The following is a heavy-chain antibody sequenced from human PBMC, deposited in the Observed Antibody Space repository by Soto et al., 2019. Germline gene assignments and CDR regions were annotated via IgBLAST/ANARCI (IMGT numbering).Heavy chain of an antibody. V-gene: IGHV3-23*01. CDR3: ATLADIVVVPVYFAY. J-gene: IGHJ4*02. Sequence: GRSLRLSCAASGCTCSSYAMSWVRQATGKGLEWVSAISGSGGSTYYADSVKGRFTISRDNSKNTLYLQMNSLRAEDTAVYYCATLADIVVVPVYFAYWGQGTLVTVSP. D-gene: IGHD2-2*01. CDR1: GCTCSSYA. CDR2: ISGSGGST.